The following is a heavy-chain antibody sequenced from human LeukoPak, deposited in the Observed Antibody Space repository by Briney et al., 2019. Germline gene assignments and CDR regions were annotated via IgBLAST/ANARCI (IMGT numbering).Heavy chain of an antibody. V-gene: IGHV3-30*19. CDR2: ISYDGSNK. CDR3: ARDPRVLWFGELFRLWGYYYYMDV. CDR1: GFTFSSYG. D-gene: IGHD3-10*01. J-gene: IGHJ6*03. Sequence: GGSLRLSCAGSGFTFSSYGMHWVRQAPGKGLEWVAVISYDGSNKYYADSVKGRFTISRDNSKNTLYLQMNSLRAEDTAVYYCARDPRVLWFGELFRLWGYYYYMDVWGKGTTVTVSS.